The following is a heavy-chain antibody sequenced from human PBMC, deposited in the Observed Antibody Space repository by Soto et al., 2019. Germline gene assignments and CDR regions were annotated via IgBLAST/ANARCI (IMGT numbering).Heavy chain of an antibody. CDR1: GGSISRGGYY. Sequence: SETLSLTCTVSGGSISRGGYYWSWIRQHPGKGLEWIGYIYYSGSTYYNPSLKSRVTISVDTSKNQFSLKLSSVTAADTAVYYCARYRLYGPGELGSNDYWGQGTLVTVSS. CDR2: IYYSGST. V-gene: IGHV4-31*03. CDR3: ARYRLYGPGELGSNDY. D-gene: IGHD1-26*01. J-gene: IGHJ4*02.